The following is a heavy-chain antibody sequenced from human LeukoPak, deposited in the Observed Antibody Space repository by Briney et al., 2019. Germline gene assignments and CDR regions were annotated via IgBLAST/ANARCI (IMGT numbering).Heavy chain of an antibody. D-gene: IGHD6-19*01. CDR1: GASISSHY. J-gene: IGHJ4*02. Sequence: PSETLSLTCTVSGASISSHYWSWIRQFPGKGLEWIGYTHNSGSTNFNPSLKSRVTVSVDTSKNQFSLKLTSVTAADTARYYCARGGWSLDYWGQGTLVTVSS. V-gene: IGHV4-59*11. CDR2: THNSGST. CDR3: ARGGWSLDY.